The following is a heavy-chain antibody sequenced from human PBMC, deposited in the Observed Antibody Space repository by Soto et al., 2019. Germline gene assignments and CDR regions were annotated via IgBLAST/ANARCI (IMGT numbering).Heavy chain of an antibody. CDR3: ARDMTTPVGNWFDP. V-gene: IGHV3-43*01. Sequence: PGGSLRLSCAASGFTFDDYTMHWVRQAPGKGLEWVSLISWDGGSTYYADSVKGRFTISRDNSKNSLYLQMNSLRAEDTAVYYCARDMTTPVGNWFDPWGQGTLVTVSS. J-gene: IGHJ5*02. CDR1: GFTFDDYT. D-gene: IGHD4-17*01. CDR2: ISWDGGST.